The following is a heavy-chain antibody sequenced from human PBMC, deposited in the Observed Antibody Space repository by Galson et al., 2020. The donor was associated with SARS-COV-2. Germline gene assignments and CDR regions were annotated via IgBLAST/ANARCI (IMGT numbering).Heavy chain of an antibody. Sequence: SGPTLVKPTQTLTLTCTFSGFSLSTSGMCVSWIRQPPGKALEWLARIDWDDDKYYSTSLKTRLTISKDTSKNQVVLTMTNMDPVDTATYYGARTKCYDSSGSHDAVDSWGQGTMVTVSS. V-gene: IGHV2-70*11. CDR2: IDWDDDK. J-gene: IGHJ3*02. CDR1: GFSLSTSGMC. D-gene: IGHD3-22*01. CDR3: ARTKCYDSSGSHDAVDS.